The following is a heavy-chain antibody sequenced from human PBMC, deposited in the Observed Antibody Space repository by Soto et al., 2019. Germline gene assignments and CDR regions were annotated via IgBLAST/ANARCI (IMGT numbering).Heavy chain of an antibody. CDR2: IYRGGGT. V-gene: IGHV3-53*01. D-gene: IGHD6-6*01. CDR3: ARRDDSSTFDI. J-gene: IGHJ3*02. CDR1: GLSVTANY. Sequence: EVQLVESGGGLIQPGGSLRLICAASGLSVTANYMNWVRQAPGKGLEWFSIIYRGGGTDYADSLKGRAIISRDGSRNMVFLQMNSLPAEDAGVYDCARRDDSSTFDIWGRGTAVNVSS.